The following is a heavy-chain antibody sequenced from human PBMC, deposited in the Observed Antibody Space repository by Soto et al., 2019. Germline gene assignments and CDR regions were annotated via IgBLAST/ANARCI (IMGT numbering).Heavy chain of an antibody. CDR1: GGSFGGLS. CDR3: ARSTKSGDHALGLEY. CDR2: IDYRGNT. J-gene: IGHJ4*02. D-gene: IGHD2-21*01. Sequence: SETLSLTCAVYGGSFGGLSWNWIRQSPGKKLEWIGEIDYRGNTNYNPSLRGRVTLSVDPSKNQFSLNVRSVTAADAANYYCARSTKSGDHALGLEYWSRGTLVTVSS. V-gene: IGHV4-34*01.